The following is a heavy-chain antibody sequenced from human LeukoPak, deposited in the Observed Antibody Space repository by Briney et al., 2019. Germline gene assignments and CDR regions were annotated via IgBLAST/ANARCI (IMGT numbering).Heavy chain of an antibody. CDR3: ATHENAFDI. CDR2: IYPGDSDT. CDR1: GYSFSSYW. V-gene: IGHV5-51*01. J-gene: IGHJ3*02. Sequence: PGESLKISCKGSGYSFSSYWIAWVRQMPGKRLEWMGIIYPGDSDTRYSPSFQGQVTISADKSISTAYLQWSSLRASDTAIYYCATHENAFDIWGQGTMVTVSS.